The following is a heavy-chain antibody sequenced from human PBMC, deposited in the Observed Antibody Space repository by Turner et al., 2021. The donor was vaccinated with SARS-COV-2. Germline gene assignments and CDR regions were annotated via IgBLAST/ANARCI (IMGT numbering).Heavy chain of an antibody. Sequence: QVQLVQSGAEVKKPGSSVKVSSMASRGTFSSYTIGWGRQAPGQGPEWLGRIIPSIGKANYAQKFQGRVTITADKSTSTAYMELSSLRSEDTAVYYCATRVYDILTGLELGYFDYWGQGTLVTVSS. V-gene: IGHV1-69*02. CDR3: ATRVYDILTGLELGYFDY. D-gene: IGHD3-9*01. J-gene: IGHJ4*02. CDR1: RGTFSSYT. CDR2: IIPSIGKA.